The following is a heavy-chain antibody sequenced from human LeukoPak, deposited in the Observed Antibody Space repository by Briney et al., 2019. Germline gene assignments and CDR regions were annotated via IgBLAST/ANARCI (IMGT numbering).Heavy chain of an antibody. V-gene: IGHV3-30*02. J-gene: IGHJ4*02. D-gene: IGHD6-19*01. CDR1: GFTFSSYG. Sequence: GGSLRLSCAASGFTFSSYGMHWVRQAPGKGLEWVAFIRYDGSNKYCADSVKGRFTISRDNSKNTLYLQMNSLRAEDTAVYYCAKGIAVAGIYYFDYWGQGTLVTVSS. CDR3: AKGIAVAGIYYFDY. CDR2: IRYDGSNK.